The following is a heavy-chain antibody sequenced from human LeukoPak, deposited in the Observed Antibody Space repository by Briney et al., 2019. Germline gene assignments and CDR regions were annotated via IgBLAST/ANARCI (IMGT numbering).Heavy chain of an antibody. Sequence: GGSLRLSRAASGFTFSNYWMHWVRQAPGKGLAWVSRINSDGSSTTYADSVKGRFTISRDNAKNTLYLQMNSLRAEDTAVYFCARRYRSSSDYWGQGTLVAVSS. CDR3: ARRYRSSSDY. CDR1: GFTFSNYW. D-gene: IGHD1-14*01. V-gene: IGHV3-74*01. CDR2: INSDGSST. J-gene: IGHJ4*02.